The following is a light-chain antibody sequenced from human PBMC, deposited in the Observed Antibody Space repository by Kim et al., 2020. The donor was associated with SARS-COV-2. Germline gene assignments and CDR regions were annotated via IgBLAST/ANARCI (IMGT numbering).Light chain of an antibody. CDR1: NIQAKK. Sequence: ALVQTARLPCGGNNIQAKKVHWYRQKPGQAPVLVMYKDSKRPSGIPERFSGSNSGNTATLTITRAQAGDEADYYCQVWDSGTWVLGGGTQLTVL. V-gene: IGLV3-9*01. CDR3: QVWDSGTWV. CDR2: KDS. J-gene: IGLJ3*02.